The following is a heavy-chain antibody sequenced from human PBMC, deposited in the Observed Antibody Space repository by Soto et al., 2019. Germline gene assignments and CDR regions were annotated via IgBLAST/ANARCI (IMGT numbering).Heavy chain of an antibody. CDR2: ISYDGSHK. Sequence: QVQLVESGGGVVQPGRSLRLSCAASAFTFSNYAMHWVRQAPGKGLEWVAVISYDGSHKYYADSLKGRFTISRDNSINTLYLQMNNLRQEDTSVYYCARICEVSPVTTSCFDYWGQGARVTVAP. V-gene: IGHV3-30-3*01. CDR1: AFTFSNYA. J-gene: IGHJ4*02. CDR3: ARICEVSPVTTSCFDY. D-gene: IGHD4-4*01.